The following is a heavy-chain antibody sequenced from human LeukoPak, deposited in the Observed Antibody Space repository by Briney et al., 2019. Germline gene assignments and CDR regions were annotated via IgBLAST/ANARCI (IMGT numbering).Heavy chain of an antibody. CDR1: GFTFSSYS. Sequence: GGSLRLSCAASGFTFSSYSMNWVRQAPGKGLEWVSSISSSSSYIYYADSVKGRFTISRDNAKDSLYLQMNSLRAEDTAVYYCARASGYSSGWYRLSYYYGMDVWGQGTTVTVSS. CDR2: ISSSSSYI. J-gene: IGHJ6*02. D-gene: IGHD6-19*01. V-gene: IGHV3-21*01. CDR3: ARASGYSSGWYRLSYYYGMDV.